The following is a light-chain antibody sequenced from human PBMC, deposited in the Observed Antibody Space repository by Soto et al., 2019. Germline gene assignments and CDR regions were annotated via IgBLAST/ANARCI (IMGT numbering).Light chain of an antibody. CDR1: QSVSSN. CDR2: GAS. CDR3: QQYNNWPIT. Sequence: EIVMTQSQATLTVSPGERATLSCRASQSVSSNLAWYQQKPGQAPRLLIYGASTRATGIPARFSGSESGTEFTLTISSLQSEDFAVYYCQQYNNWPITFGQGTRLEIK. J-gene: IGKJ5*01. V-gene: IGKV3-15*01.